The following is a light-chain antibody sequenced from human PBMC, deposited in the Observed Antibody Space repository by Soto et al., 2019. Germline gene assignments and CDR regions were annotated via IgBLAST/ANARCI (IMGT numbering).Light chain of an antibody. J-gene: IGLJ2*01. CDR2: EVT. V-gene: IGLV2-8*01. CDR3: NSYAGSNHVV. CDR1: SSDVGGYNY. Sequence: QSALTQPPSASGSPGQSVTISCTGTSSDVGGYNYVSWYQQRPGKAPELIIYEVTKRPSGVPDRFSGCKSGNTASLTVSGLQAEDEADYYCNSYAGSNHVVFGGGTKLTVL.